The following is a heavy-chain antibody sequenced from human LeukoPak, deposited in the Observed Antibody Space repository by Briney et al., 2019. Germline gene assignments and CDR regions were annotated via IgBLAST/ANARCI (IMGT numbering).Heavy chain of an antibody. V-gene: IGHV4-34*01. CDR2: INHSGST. J-gene: IGHJ4*02. D-gene: IGHD1-14*01. CDR1: GGSFSGYY. CDR3: ASTGAAPSQNIDY. Sequence: SETLSLTCAVYGGSFSGYYWSWIRQPLGKGLEWIGEINHSGSTNYNPSLKSRVTISVDTSKNQFSLKLSSVTAADTAVYYCASTGAAPSQNIDYWGQGTLVTVSS.